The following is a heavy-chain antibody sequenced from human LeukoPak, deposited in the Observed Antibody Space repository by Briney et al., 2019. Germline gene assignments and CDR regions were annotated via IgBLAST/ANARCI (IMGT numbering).Heavy chain of an antibody. V-gene: IGHV3-23*01. Sequence: GGSLRLSCAASGFTFSSYGMSWVRQAPGQGLDWVSAISGSGGSTYYADSVKGRFTISGDNSKNTLYLQMNSLRAEDTAVYYCAKETTMVRGASNYWGQGTLVTVSS. CDR3: AKETTMVRGASNY. J-gene: IGHJ4*02. D-gene: IGHD3-10*01. CDR2: ISGSGGST. CDR1: GFTFSSYG.